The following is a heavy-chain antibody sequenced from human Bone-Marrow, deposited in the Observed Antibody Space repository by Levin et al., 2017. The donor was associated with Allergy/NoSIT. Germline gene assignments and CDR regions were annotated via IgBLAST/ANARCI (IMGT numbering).Heavy chain of an antibody. Sequence: SCAASGFTVSSNYMSWVRQAPGKGLEWVSVIYSGGSTYYADSVKGRFTISRDNSKNTLYLQMNSLRAEDTAVYYCARSDYGDFKDAFDIWGQGTMVTVSS. J-gene: IGHJ3*02. CDR1: GFTVSSNY. CDR3: ARSDYGDFKDAFDI. V-gene: IGHV3-53*01. D-gene: IGHD4-17*01. CDR2: IYSGGST.